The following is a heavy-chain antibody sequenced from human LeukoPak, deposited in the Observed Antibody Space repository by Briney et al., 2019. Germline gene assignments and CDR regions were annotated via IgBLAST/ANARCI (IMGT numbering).Heavy chain of an antibody. D-gene: IGHD2-8*01. CDR3: ATSNDAKIAPFDH. Sequence: SETLSLTCTVSGVSMSAFQWSWVRQSPEKGLEWIGCVNTKGDTNYNPSLKSRVITSVDTSKSQFSLRLTSVTAADTAVYYCATSNDAKIAPFDHWGQGALVTVSS. J-gene: IGHJ4*02. V-gene: IGHV4-4*09. CDR2: VNTKGDT. CDR1: GVSMSAFQ.